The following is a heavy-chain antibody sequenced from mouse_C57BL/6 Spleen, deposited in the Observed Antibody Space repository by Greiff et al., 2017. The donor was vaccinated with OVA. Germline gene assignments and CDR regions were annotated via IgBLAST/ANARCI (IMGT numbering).Heavy chain of an antibody. D-gene: IGHD4-1*01. CDR1: GFTFSDYY. Sequence: EVQRVESEGGLVQPGSSMKLSCTASGFTFSDYYMAWVRQVPEKGLEWVANINYDGSSTYYLDSLKSRFIISRDNAKNILYLQMSSLKSEDTATYYCAREELGRGGYYFDYWGQGTTLTVSS. CDR3: AREELGRGGYYFDY. CDR2: INYDGSST. J-gene: IGHJ2*01. V-gene: IGHV5-16*01.